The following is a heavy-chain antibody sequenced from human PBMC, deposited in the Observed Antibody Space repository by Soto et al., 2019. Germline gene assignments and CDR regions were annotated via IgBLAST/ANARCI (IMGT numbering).Heavy chain of an antibody. CDR2: ISGSGGST. V-gene: IGHV3-23*01. J-gene: IGHJ4*02. Sequence: EVQLLESGGGLVQPGGSLRLCCAASGFTFSNYAVTWVRKAPGKGLEWVSTISGSGGSTYYADSVKGRFTISRDNSKNTLYLQMNSLRAEDTAVYYCAKDQGSSWYEIDYWGQGTLVTVSS. CDR1: GFTFSNYA. D-gene: IGHD6-13*01. CDR3: AKDQGSSWYEIDY.